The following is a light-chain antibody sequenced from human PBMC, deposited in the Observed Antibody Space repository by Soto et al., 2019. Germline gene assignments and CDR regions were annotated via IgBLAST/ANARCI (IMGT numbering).Light chain of an antibody. CDR2: GAS. Sequence: EIVLTQSPGTLSLSPGERATLSCRASQSVSSSYLAWYQQKPGQAPRLLIYGASSRATGIPDRFSGSGSGTDFTLTISRLEPEDFAVYYCQQYGSSPRLFTFGPGT. J-gene: IGKJ3*01. V-gene: IGKV3-20*01. CDR1: QSVSSSY. CDR3: QQYGSSPRLFT.